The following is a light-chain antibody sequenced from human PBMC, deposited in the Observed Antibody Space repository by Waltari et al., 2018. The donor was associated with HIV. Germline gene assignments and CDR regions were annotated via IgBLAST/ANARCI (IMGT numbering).Light chain of an antibody. CDR1: SSDVGGYNY. Sequence: QSALTQPRSVSGSPGQSVTISCTGTSSDVGGYNYVSWYQQHPGNAPKLMIYDVSKRPSGVPDRFSGSKSGNTASLTISGLQAEDEADYYCCSYAGSYKKVFGGGTKLTVL. CDR3: CSYAGSYKKV. J-gene: IGLJ2*01. CDR2: DVS. V-gene: IGLV2-11*01.